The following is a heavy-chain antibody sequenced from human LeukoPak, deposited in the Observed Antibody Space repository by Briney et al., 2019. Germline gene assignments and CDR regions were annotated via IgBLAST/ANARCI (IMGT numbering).Heavy chain of an antibody. V-gene: IGHV4-34*01. CDR1: GGSISGYY. J-gene: IGHJ6*03. CDR2: INHSGST. CDR3: ARHVPLSGSYYMYYYYYMDV. D-gene: IGHD1-26*01. Sequence: PSETLSLTCTVSGGSISGYYWSWIRQPPGKGLEWIGEINHSGSTNYNPSLKSRVTISVDTSKNQFSLKLSSVTAADTAVYYCARHVPLSGSYYMYYYYYMDVWGKGTTVTISS.